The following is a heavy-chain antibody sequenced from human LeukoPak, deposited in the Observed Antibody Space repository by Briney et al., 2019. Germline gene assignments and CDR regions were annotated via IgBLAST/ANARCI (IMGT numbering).Heavy chain of an antibody. CDR2: INTDGSTT. V-gene: IGHV3-74*01. J-gene: IGHJ4*02. D-gene: IGHD5-12*01. Sequence: GGSLRLSCAASGFTFKSYWMYWVRQAPGKGLVWVSRINTDGSTTTYADSVKGRFTISRDNANNMVYLQMNSLRAEDTAVYYCARDRVGVSAYDSLFDYWGQGTLVTVSS. CDR3: ARDRVGVSAYDSLFDY. CDR1: GFTFKSYW.